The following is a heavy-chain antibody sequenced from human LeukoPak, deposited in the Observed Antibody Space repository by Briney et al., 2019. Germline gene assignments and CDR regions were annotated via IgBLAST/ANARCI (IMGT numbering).Heavy chain of an antibody. CDR3: AKALSVRIVEVTE. Sequence: GGSLRLSCAASGFTFSDYYMSWIRQAPGKGLEWVSYISSSGSTIYYADSVKGRFTISRDNAKNSLYLQMNSLRAEDTAVYYCAKALSVRIVEVTEWGQGTLVTVSS. CDR1: GFTFSDYY. D-gene: IGHD3-22*01. J-gene: IGHJ4*02. V-gene: IGHV3-11*01. CDR2: ISSSGSTI.